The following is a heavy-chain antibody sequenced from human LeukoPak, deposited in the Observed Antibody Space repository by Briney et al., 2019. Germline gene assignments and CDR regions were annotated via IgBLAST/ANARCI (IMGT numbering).Heavy chain of an antibody. V-gene: IGHV4-61*02. CDR3: ARDKLDIVIVPGRESSFYYYYYMDV. CDR2: ISTSGST. D-gene: IGHD2-2*03. Sequence: PSQTLSLTCTVSGGSFSSGSYYWSWIRQPAGKGLEWIGRISTSGSTNYNPSLKSRVTMSVDTSKNQFSLKLSSVTAADTAVYYCARDKLDIVIVPGRESSFYYYYYMDVWGKGTTVTISS. J-gene: IGHJ6*03. CDR1: GGSFSSGSYY.